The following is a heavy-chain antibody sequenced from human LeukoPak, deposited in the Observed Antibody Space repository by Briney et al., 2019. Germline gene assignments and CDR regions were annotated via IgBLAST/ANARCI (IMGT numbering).Heavy chain of an antibody. V-gene: IGHV3-11*01. CDR3: ARDGGWTFDY. J-gene: IGHJ4*02. CDR2: ISSSGTPI. CDR1: GFTFNDYY. Sequence: GGSLRLSGAASGFTFNDYYMSWIRQAPGRGLECISYISSSGTPIYYADSVKGRFTISRDNAKNSLYLQMNSLRAEDTAVYYCARDGGWTFDYWGQGTLVTVSS. D-gene: IGHD6-19*01.